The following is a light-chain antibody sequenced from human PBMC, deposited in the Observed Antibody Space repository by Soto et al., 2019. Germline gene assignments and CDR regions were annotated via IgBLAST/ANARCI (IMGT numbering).Light chain of an antibody. CDR3: QQYNNWPPLT. J-gene: IGKJ4*01. Sequence: EIVMTQSPATLSVSPGERATLSCRASQSVSSNLAWYRQKPGQAPRLLIYGASTRATGIPARFSGSGSGTEFTLNISSLQSEDFAVYYCQQYNNWPPLTFGGGTKVEI. CDR2: GAS. CDR1: QSVSSN. V-gene: IGKV3-15*01.